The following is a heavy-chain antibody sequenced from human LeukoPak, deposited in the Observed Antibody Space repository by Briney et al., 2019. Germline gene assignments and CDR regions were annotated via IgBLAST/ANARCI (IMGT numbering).Heavy chain of an antibody. V-gene: IGHV1-69*05. J-gene: IGHJ5*02. Sequence: ASVKVSCKASGGTFSSYAISWVRQAPGQGLEWMGGIIPIFGTANYAQKFQGRVTITTDESTSTAYMELSSLRSEDTAVYYCASNTVAGIPYWFDPWGQGTLVTVSS. CDR1: GGTFSSYA. CDR2: IIPIFGTA. CDR3: ASNTVAGIPYWFDP. D-gene: IGHD6-19*01.